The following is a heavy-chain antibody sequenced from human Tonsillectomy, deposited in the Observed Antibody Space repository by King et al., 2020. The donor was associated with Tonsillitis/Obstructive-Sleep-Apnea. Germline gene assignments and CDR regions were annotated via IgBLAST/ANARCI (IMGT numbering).Heavy chain of an antibody. Sequence: QLVQSGAEVKKPGESLKISCKGSGYNFTNYWIDWVRQMPGKGLEWMGSIYPGDSDARYSPTFQGQVTVSADTSIRTAYLQWSSLKASDTAIYYCASPFAAAGGTSDTFDIWGQGTMVTVSS. CDR3: ASPFAAAGGTSDTFDI. D-gene: IGHD6-13*01. CDR1: GYNFTNYW. J-gene: IGHJ3*02. V-gene: IGHV5-51*01. CDR2: IYPGDSDA.